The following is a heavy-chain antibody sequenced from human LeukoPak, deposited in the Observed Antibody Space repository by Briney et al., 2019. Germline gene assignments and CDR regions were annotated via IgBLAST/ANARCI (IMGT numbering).Heavy chain of an antibody. CDR3: AAQYSGYVRLDY. CDR2: IFYNGST. Sequence: SETLSLTCTVSGGSVSSYYWTWIRQPPGKGLEWIGYIFYNGSTNYNPPLKSRVTISVDTSKNQFSLKLSSVTAADTAVYYCAAQYSGYVRLDYWGQGTLVTVSS. V-gene: IGHV4-59*02. J-gene: IGHJ4*02. D-gene: IGHD5-12*01. CDR1: GGSVSSYY.